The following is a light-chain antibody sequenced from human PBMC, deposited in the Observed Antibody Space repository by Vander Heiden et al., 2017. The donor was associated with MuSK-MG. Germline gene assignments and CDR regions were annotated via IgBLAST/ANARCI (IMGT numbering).Light chain of an antibody. Sequence: DIVMTQSPATLSVSPGERATLSCRASQSVGRNLAWYQQRPGQAPSLISYGAYTRATGIPARFSGSGSGTEFTLTISSLQSEDFAVYYCQQNTTWPRTFGQGTKVEIK. CDR2: GAY. CDR3: QQNTTWPRT. CDR1: QSVGRN. J-gene: IGKJ1*01. V-gene: IGKV3-15*01.